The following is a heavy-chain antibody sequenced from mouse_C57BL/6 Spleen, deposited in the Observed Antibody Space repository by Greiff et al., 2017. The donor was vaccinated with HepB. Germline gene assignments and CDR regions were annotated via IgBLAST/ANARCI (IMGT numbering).Heavy chain of an antibody. CDR3: ARDGTVVDWYFDV. D-gene: IGHD1-1*01. Sequence: EVKLVESEGGLVQPGSSMKLSCTASGFTFSDYYMAWVRQVPEKGLEWVANINYDGSSTYYLDSLKSRFIISRDNAKNILYLQMSSLKSEDTATYYCARDGTVVDWYFDVWGTGTTVTVSS. J-gene: IGHJ1*03. CDR1: GFTFSDYY. CDR2: INYDGSST. V-gene: IGHV5-16*01.